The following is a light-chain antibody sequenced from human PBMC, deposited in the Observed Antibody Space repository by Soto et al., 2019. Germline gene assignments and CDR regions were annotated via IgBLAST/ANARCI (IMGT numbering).Light chain of an antibody. Sequence: DIQMTQSPSSLSACVGDRVTITCRASQSIRNYLNWYQQKPGKAPKVLIYTASSLQSGAPSRFSASGSGTDFTLSIGSLQPEDFATYYCQQTYITPPGAFGHGTKVYIK. V-gene: IGKV1-39*01. CDR2: TAS. CDR1: QSIRNY. J-gene: IGKJ1*01. CDR3: QQTYITPPGA.